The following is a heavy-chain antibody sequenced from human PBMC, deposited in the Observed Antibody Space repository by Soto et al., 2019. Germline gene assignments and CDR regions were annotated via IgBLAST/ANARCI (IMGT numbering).Heavy chain of an antibody. J-gene: IGHJ4*02. CDR2: IIPMFDTP. CDR3: ARSGGLDRDFNY. V-gene: IGHV1-69*12. Sequence: QVQLVQSGAEVKKPGSSVKVSCKASGGTFSSDSFSWVRQAPGQGLEWMGGIIPMFDTPIYAQKFQDRVTIPEDDSTSTAYMQLSSLRSGDTAVYYCARSGGLDRDFNYWGQGSLVTVSS. D-gene: IGHD2-15*01. CDR1: GGTFSSDS.